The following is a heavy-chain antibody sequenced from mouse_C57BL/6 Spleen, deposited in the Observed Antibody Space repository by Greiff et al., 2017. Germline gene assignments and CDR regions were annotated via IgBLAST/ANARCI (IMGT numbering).Heavy chain of an antibody. CDR3: ARTYYYGSSYSYAMDY. Sequence: EVQLQQSGPELVKPGASVKIPCKASGYTFTDYNMDWVKQSHGKSLEWIGDINPNNGGTIYNQKFKGKATLTVDKSSSTAYMELRSLTSEDTAVYYCARTYYYGSSYSYAMDYWGQGTSVTVSS. J-gene: IGHJ4*01. CDR1: GYTFTDYN. CDR2: INPNNGGT. D-gene: IGHD1-1*01. V-gene: IGHV1-18*01.